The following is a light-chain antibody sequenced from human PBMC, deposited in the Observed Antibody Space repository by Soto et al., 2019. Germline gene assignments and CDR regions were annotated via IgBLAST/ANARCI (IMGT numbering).Light chain of an antibody. CDR2: GAS. J-gene: IGKJ3*01. Sequence: EIVMTQSPAALSVSPGERATLSCRASQNILSNLAWYQQKPGQAPRLLIYGASSRATGIPDRFSGSGSGTDFTLTISRLEPEDFAVYYCQQYGSSPFTFGPGTKVDIK. CDR3: QQYGSSPFT. CDR1: QNILSN. V-gene: IGKV3-20*01.